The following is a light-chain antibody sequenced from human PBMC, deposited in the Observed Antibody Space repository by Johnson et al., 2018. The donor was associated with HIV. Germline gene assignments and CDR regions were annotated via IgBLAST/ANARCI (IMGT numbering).Light chain of an antibody. Sequence: QSVLTQPPSVSAAPGQKVTISCSGSTYNIGNNYVSWYQQLPGTAPKLLIYDNNKRPSGIPDRFSGSKSGTSATLGITGLQTGDEADYYCGTWDSSLREVFGTGTKVIVL. CDR3: GTWDSSLREV. V-gene: IGLV1-51*01. J-gene: IGLJ1*01. CDR2: DNN. CDR1: TYNIGNNY.